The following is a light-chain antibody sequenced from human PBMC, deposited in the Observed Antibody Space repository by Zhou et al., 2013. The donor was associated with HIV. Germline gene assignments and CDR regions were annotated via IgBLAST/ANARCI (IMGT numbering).Light chain of an antibody. J-gene: IGKJ2*01. CDR2: GAS. CDR3: QRANSFPPDT. Sequence: DFQMTQSPSSVSASVGDTVTITCRANEALSTWLAWYQQKPGKAPQLLIYGASTLQSGVPSRFSGSGSGTDFTLTISGLQSEDFATYYCQRANSFPPDTFGQGTRVEIK. V-gene: IGKV1D-12*01. CDR1: EALSTW.